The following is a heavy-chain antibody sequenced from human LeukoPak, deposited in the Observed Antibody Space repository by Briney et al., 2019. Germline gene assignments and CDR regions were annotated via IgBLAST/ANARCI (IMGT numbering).Heavy chain of an antibody. V-gene: IGHV3-74*01. J-gene: IGHJ4*02. CDR1: GFTFSSYS. D-gene: IGHD1-26*01. CDR2: INSDGSST. CDR3: ASPMNSGSYYADLWY. Sequence: GGSLRLSCAASGFTFSSYSMNWVRQAPGKGLVWVSRINSDGSSTSYADSVKGRFTISRDNAKNTLYLQMNSLRAEDTAVYYCASPMNSGSYYADLWYWGQGTLVTVSS.